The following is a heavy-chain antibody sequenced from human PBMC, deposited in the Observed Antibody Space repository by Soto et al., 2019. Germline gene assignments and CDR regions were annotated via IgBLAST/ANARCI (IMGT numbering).Heavy chain of an antibody. J-gene: IGHJ5*02. V-gene: IGHV4-34*01. CDR3: ARGRYSYGWMGVSWFDP. D-gene: IGHD5-18*01. CDR2: INHSGST. CDR1: GGSISSYY. Sequence: SETLSLTCTVSGGSISSYYWSWIRQPPGKGLEWIGEINHSGSTNYNPSLKSRVTISVDTSKNQFSLKLSSVTAADTAVYYCARGRYSYGWMGVSWFDPWGQGTLVTVSS.